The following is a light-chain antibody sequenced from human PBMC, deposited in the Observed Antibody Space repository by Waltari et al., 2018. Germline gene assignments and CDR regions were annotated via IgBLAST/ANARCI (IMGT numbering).Light chain of an antibody. Sequence: QSVLTQPPSASGTPGQRVTISCSGSTSNIGANLVYWYQQPPGKAPKRLIYNNNRRPYGVPDRFSDSKAGTSASLAISGLRSEDEAEYYCAVWDERVRGRVFGGGTKLTVL. CDR1: TSNIGANL. CDR2: NNN. V-gene: IGLV1-47*02. J-gene: IGLJ3*02. CDR3: AVWDERVRGRV.